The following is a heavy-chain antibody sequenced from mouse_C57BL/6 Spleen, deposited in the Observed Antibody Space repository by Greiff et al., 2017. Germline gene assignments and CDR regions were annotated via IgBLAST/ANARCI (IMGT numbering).Heavy chain of an antibody. Sequence: ESGPGLVKPSQSLSLTCSVTGYSITRGYYWNWIRQFPGNKLEWMGYISYDGSNNYNPSLKNRISITRDTSKNQFFLKLNSVTTEDTATYYCARGADDYGTFDYWGQGTTLTVSS. D-gene: IGHD1-1*01. V-gene: IGHV3-6*01. CDR3: ARGADDYGTFDY. CDR1: GYSITRGYY. J-gene: IGHJ2*01. CDR2: ISYDGSN.